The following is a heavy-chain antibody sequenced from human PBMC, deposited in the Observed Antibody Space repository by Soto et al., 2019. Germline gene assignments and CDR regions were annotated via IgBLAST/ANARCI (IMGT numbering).Heavy chain of an antibody. CDR2: IYHTGST. CDR3: ARVWMVVVPTAVGVKWFDP. Sequence: SETLSLTCAVSDYSISSGDYWGWIRQTPGKGREWIGSIYHTGSTFLNPSLRTRVTMSVDTSKNNFSLRLESVTAADTAIYYCARVWMVVVPTAVGVKWFDPWGPGTLVTVSS. D-gene: IGHD3-22*01. J-gene: IGHJ5*02. CDR1: DYSISSGDY. V-gene: IGHV4-38-2*01.